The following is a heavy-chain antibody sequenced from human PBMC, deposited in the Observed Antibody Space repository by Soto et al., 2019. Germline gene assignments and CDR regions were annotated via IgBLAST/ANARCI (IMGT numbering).Heavy chain of an antibody. D-gene: IGHD4-4*01. J-gene: IGHJ4*02. CDR3: ATVDYNFRQLDN. Sequence: QVQLQETGPGLVKPSQTLSLTCTVSGGSISTGDYYWSWIRQPPGRGLEWIGFIYYSGGTYYNPSLKSRLTISVETSKNQFSLKLSSATAADTAVYYCATVDYNFRQLDNWGQGTLVTVSS. CDR2: IYYSGGT. V-gene: IGHV4-30-4*01. CDR1: GGSISTGDYY.